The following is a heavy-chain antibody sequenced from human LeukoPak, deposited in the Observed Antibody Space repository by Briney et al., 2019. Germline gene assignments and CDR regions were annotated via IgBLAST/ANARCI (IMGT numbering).Heavy chain of an antibody. J-gene: IGHJ4*02. CDR2: IKQDGSER. V-gene: IGHV3-7*02. CDR1: GFTFSCYW. Sequence: GGSLRLSCAASGFTFSCYWMNWVRQAPGKGLEWVANIKQDGSERYYVDSVKGRFTISRDNAKNSLYLQMNSLRAEDTAVYYCARAYCSGGSCYPFDYWGQGTLVTVSS. CDR3: ARAYCSGGSCYPFDY. D-gene: IGHD2-15*01.